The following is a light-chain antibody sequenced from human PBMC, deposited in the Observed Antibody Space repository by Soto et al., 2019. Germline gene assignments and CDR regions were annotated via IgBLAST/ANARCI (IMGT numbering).Light chain of an antibody. CDR3: QNYNSYSEE. J-gene: IGKJ1*01. CDR2: GAS. V-gene: IGKV1-9*01. CDR1: QGISSN. Sequence: QLTHSPSSLSASVSYIVTITFRASQGISSNLAWYQQKPGRAPKLLIFGASTLQSGVPSRFSGSGSVTEFTLTISSLQPDDFATYYCQNYNSYSEEFGQGTKVDIK.